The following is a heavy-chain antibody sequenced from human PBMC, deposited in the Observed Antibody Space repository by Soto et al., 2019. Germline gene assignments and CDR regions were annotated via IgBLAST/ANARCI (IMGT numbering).Heavy chain of an antibody. D-gene: IGHD2-2*01. Sequence: ASETLSLTSAVYGGSFSGYYWSWIRQPPGKGLEWIGEINHSGSTNYNPSLKSRVTISVDTSKNQFSLKLSSVTAADTAVYYCARCFRSGYCSSTSCYGRAFDIWGQGTMVTVSS. CDR3: ARCFRSGYCSSTSCYGRAFDI. V-gene: IGHV4-34*01. J-gene: IGHJ3*02. CDR1: GGSFSGYY. CDR2: INHSGST.